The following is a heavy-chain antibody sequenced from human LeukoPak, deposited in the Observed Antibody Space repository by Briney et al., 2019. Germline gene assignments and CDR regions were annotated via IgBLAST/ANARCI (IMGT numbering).Heavy chain of an antibody. J-gene: IGHJ4*02. CDR2: IWYDGSNK. V-gene: IGHV3-33*06. Sequence: GGSLRLSCAASGFTFSSYGMHWVRQAPGKGLEWVAVIWYDGSNKYYADSVKGRFTISRDNSKNTLYLQMNSLRAEDTAVYYCAKGLLEKRTSGTFGYWGQGTLVTVSS. D-gene: IGHD5-24*01. CDR3: AKGLLEKRTSGTFGY. CDR1: GFTFSSYG.